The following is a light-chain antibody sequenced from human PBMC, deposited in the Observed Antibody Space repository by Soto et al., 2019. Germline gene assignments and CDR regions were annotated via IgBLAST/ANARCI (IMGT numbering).Light chain of an antibody. CDR1: SSDVGGYNY. CDR2: DVS. J-gene: IGLJ3*02. CDR3: CSYAGNSLWV. Sequence: QSALTQPRSVSGSPGQSVTISCTGTSSDVGGYNYVSWYQQHPGKAPKLMIYDVSKWPSGVPDRFSGSKSGNTASLTISGLQAEDEADYYYCSYAGNSLWVFGGGTELTVL. V-gene: IGLV2-11*01.